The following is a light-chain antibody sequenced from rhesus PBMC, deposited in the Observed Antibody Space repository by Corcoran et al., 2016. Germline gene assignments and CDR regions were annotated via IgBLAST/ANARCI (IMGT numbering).Light chain of an antibody. CDR2: YTS. CDR3: QQHNSYPRT. CDR1: EGISNY. Sequence: DIQMTQSPSSLSASVGDTVTITCRASEGISNYLAWYQQKPGKVPKPLIYYTSNLESGFPSRFSGSGSGTDFTLTISSLQPEDFAIYYCQQHNSYPRTFGQGTKVEIK. J-gene: IGKJ1*01. V-gene: IGKV1S14*01.